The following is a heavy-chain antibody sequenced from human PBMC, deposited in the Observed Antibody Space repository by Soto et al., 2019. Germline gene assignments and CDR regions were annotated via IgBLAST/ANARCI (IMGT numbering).Heavy chain of an antibody. Sequence: QVQLQQWGAGLLKPSGTLSLTCAVYGGSFSGYDWNWIRQSPGKGLEWIGKINHSGSTNYNASLKSRVTISVDTSKNQFSLRLSSVTAADTAVYYCARAYDYRDPRDALDTWGQGTMVIVSS. V-gene: IGHV4-34*02. CDR2: INHSGST. J-gene: IGHJ3*02. CDR1: GGSFSGYD. CDR3: ARAYDYRDPRDALDT. D-gene: IGHD4-17*01.